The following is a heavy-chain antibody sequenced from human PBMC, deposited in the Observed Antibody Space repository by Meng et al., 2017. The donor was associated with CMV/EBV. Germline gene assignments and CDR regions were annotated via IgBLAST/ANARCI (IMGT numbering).Heavy chain of an antibody. Sequence: GGSLRLSCAASGFTFSSYWMSWVCQAPGKGLEWVANIKQDGSEKYYVDSVKGRFTISRDNAKNSLYLQMNSLRAEDTAVYYCARFNYDFWSGYPAVLYGMDVWGQGTTVTVSS. J-gene: IGHJ6*02. D-gene: IGHD3-3*01. CDR1: GFTFSSYW. CDR2: IKQDGSEK. V-gene: IGHV3-7*01. CDR3: ARFNYDFWSGYPAVLYGMDV.